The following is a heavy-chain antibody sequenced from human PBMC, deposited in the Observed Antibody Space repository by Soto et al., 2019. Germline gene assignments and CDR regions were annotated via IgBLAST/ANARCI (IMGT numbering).Heavy chain of an antibody. J-gene: IGHJ4*01. CDR1: GFTFSNHW. Sequence: LRLSCAASGFTFSNHWMTWVRQAPGKGLEWVASVNQDGSEKYSVDSAKGRFTISRDNAKNSLYLQMNSLRVEDTALYYCARSSPLSRSYLDNWGQGAVAAVSS. V-gene: IGHV3-7*03. CDR3: ARSSPLSRSYLDN. CDR2: VNQDGSEK.